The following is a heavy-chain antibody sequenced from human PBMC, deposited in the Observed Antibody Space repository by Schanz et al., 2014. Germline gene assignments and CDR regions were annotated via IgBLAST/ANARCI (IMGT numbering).Heavy chain of an antibody. V-gene: IGHV1-24*01. CDR1: GYIFTNYV. Sequence: QVQLVQSGSELKKPGASVNISCKASGYIFTNYVMNWVRQAPGKGLEWMGGLDLEDGEIVYAEQLKGRVTMTEDTSTDTAYMELSSLRSQDTAVYYCATAEDASGSYGLPACGVWGQGTTVIVSS. CDR2: LDLEDGEI. J-gene: IGHJ6*02. CDR3: ATAEDASGSYGLPACGV. D-gene: IGHD3-10*01.